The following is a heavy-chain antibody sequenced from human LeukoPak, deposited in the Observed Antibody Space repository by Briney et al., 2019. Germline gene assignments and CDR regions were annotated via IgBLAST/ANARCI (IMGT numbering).Heavy chain of an antibody. D-gene: IGHD2-15*01. J-gene: IGHJ4*01. Sequence: GGSLRLSCAASGFMFNSYWMSWVRQAPGKGLEWVASIKQDGSEKWYVDSVKGRFTISRDNAKKSLYLQMNSLRAEDTAVYYCARDGGSWYVGYWGQGTLVTVSA. CDR1: GFMFNSYW. V-gene: IGHV3-7*01. CDR2: IKQDGSEK. CDR3: ARDGGSWYVGY.